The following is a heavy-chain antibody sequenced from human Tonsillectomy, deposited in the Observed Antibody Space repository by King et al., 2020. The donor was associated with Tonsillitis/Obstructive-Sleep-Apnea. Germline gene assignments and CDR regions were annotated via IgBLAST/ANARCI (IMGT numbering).Heavy chain of an antibody. CDR3: AREAWGSSDS. CDR2: IKQDVTEK. D-gene: IGHD3-16*01. Sequence: VQLVESGGDLVQPGGSLRLSCGASGFTFSSYWMSWVRQAPGKGLEWVANIKQDVTEKHYVDSVKGRFTISRDNAENSVYLQMNSLRAEDTALYYCAREAWGSSDSWGQGTLVTVSS. V-gene: IGHV3-7*03. J-gene: IGHJ4*02. CDR1: GFTFSSYW.